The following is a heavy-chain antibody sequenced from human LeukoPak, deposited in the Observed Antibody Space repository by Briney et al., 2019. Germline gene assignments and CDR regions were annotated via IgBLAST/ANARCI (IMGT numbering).Heavy chain of an antibody. CDR3: ARDLGTGSYYPFDF. J-gene: IGHJ4*02. CDR2: IYYTGST. CDR1: GGSISTYD. V-gene: IGHV4-59*01. Sequence: PSETLSLTCSVSGGSISTYDWSWIRQPPEKGLEWIGYIYYTGSTNYNPSLKSRITMSVDMSKNQFSLKLSSVTAADTAVYYCARDLGTGSYYPFDFWGQGTLVTVSS. D-gene: IGHD1-26*01.